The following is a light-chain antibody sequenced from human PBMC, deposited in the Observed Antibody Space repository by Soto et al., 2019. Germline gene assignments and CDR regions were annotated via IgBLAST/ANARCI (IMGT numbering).Light chain of an antibody. Sequence: DIQMTQSPSSLSASVGDRVTITCRASQSISSYLNWYQQKPGKAPKLLIYAASSLQSGVPSRFSGSGSGTDFTLTISSLRPEDFAIYYCQESYSTPYTFGQGTKLEIK. CDR3: QESYSTPYT. J-gene: IGKJ2*01. V-gene: IGKV1-39*01. CDR1: QSISSY. CDR2: AAS.